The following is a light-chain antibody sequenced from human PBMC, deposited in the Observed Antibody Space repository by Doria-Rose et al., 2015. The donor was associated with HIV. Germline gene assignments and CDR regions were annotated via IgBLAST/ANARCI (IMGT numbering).Light chain of an antibody. CDR3: HQYGTSWT. Sequence: QSPGTLSLSPGERATLSCRASQSFSSTYLAWYQQKPGQAPSLLIYDGSTRATGIPDRFSASGPGTDFTLTVNRLEPEDFALYYCHQYGTSWTFGQGTKVEI. V-gene: IGKV3-20*01. J-gene: IGKJ1*01. CDR1: QSFSSTY. CDR2: DGS.